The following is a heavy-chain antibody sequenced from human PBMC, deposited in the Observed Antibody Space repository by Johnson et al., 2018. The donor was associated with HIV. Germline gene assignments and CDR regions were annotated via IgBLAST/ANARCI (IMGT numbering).Heavy chain of an antibody. V-gene: IGHV3-7*01. CDR2: IKQDGTEK. CDR3: ARDEPYNLNAFDI. D-gene: IGHD5-24*01. CDR1: GFTFSNHH. Sequence: VQLVESGGGVVQPGTSLRLSCAVSGFTFSNHHMTWVRQAPGKGLEWVANIKQDGTEKYYVDSVKGRFTISRDNSKNTLYLQMNSLRAEDTAVYYCARDEPYNLNAFDIWGQGTMVTVSS. J-gene: IGHJ3*02.